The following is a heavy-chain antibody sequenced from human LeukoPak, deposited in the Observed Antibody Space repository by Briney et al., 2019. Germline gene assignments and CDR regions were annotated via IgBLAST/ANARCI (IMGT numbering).Heavy chain of an antibody. CDR1: GYSISSGYY. CDR2: IYHSGST. CDR3: ARERVVPAGTVLGY. J-gene: IGHJ4*02. V-gene: IGHV4-38-2*02. D-gene: IGHD2-2*01. Sequence: SETLSLTCTVSGYSISSGYYWAWIRQPPGKGLEWLGNIYHSGSTYYNPSLKSRVTISLDTSKNQFSLKLSSVTAADTAVYYCARERVVPAGTVLGYWGQGTLVTVSS.